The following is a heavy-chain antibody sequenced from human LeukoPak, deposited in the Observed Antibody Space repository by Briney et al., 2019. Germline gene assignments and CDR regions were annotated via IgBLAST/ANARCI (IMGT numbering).Heavy chain of an antibody. CDR1: GFTFSDYY. D-gene: IGHD3-9*01. J-gene: IGHJ5*02. CDR3: ARDKGYYDILTANVWFDP. CDR2: ISFSGSTI. Sequence: PGGSLRLSCAASGFTFSDYYMSWIRQAPGKGLEWVSYISFSGSTIYYADSVKGRFTISRDNAKNTLYLQMNSLRAEDTAVYYCARDKGYYDILTANVWFDPWGQGTLVTVSS. V-gene: IGHV3-11*04.